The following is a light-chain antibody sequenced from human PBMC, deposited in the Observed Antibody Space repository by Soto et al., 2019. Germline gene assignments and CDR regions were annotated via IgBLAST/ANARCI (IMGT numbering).Light chain of an antibody. Sequence: EILLTQSPATLSLSPGDRATLSWRASQSVGSWLVWFQKKPGKAPRLLMYGASSMDCDFPARFSGRGSETDFTLTISDLEPEDFAVYYCQQYNSLPRTFGQGTKVDIK. CDR3: QQYNSLPRT. CDR2: GAS. V-gene: IGKV3-20*01. J-gene: IGKJ1*01. CDR1: QSVGSW.